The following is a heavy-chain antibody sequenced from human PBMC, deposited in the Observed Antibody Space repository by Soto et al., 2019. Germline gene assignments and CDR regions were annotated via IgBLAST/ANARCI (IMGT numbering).Heavy chain of an antibody. CDR3: ARVSTARYYYYYYGMDV. J-gene: IGHJ6*02. V-gene: IGHV4-39*01. D-gene: IGHD2-21*01. Sequence: QLQLQESGPGLVKPSETLSLTCTVSGGSISSSSYYWGWIRQPPGKGLAWIGSIYYSGSTYYNRSLKSRVTISVATSKNQFSLKLSSVTAADTAVYYCARVSTARYYYYYYGMDVWGQGTTVTVSS. CDR2: IYYSGST. CDR1: GGSISSSSYY.